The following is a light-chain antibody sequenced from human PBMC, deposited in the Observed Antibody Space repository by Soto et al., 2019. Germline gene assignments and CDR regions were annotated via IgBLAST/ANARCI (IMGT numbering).Light chain of an antibody. CDR3: ISYTSSSTLEV. Sequence: QSALTQPASVSGSPGQSITISCTGTSSDVGGYHYVSWYQQHPGKAPKLMIYEVSNRPSGVSNRFSGSKSGNTASLTISGLQAEDEADYYCISYTSSSTLEVFGGGTKLTVL. CDR1: SSDVGGYHY. V-gene: IGLV2-14*01. CDR2: EVS. J-gene: IGLJ3*02.